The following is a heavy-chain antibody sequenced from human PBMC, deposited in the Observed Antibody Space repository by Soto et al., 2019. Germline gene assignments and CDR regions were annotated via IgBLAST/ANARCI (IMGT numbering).Heavy chain of an antibody. CDR1: GFTFSSYS. CDR2: ISSSSSYI. D-gene: IGHD5-18*01. Sequence: GGSLRLSCAASGFTFSSYSMNWVRPAPGKGLEWVSSISSSSSYIYYADSVKGRFTIARDNAKNSLYLQMNSLRAEDTAVYYCSRDLTNSGYSYGYNDAFDIWGQGTMVTVSS. J-gene: IGHJ3*02. V-gene: IGHV3-21*01. CDR3: SRDLTNSGYSYGYNDAFDI.